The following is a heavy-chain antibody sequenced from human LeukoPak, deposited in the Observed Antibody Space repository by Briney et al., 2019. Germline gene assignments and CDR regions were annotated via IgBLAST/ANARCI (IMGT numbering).Heavy chain of an antibody. CDR2: IYHSGST. Sequence: PSETLSLTCAVSGGSISSGGYSWGWIRQPPGKGLEWIGYIYHSGSTYYNPSLKSRVTISVDRSKNQFSLKLSSVTAADTAVYYCASQRGYYYFDYWGQGTLVTVSS. J-gene: IGHJ4*02. CDR3: ASQRGYYYFDY. CDR1: GGSISSGGYS. D-gene: IGHD3-22*01. V-gene: IGHV4-30-2*01.